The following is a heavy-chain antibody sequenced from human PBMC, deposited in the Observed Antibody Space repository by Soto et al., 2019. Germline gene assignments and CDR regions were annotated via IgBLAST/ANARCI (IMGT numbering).Heavy chain of an antibody. D-gene: IGHD5-12*01. Sequence: GGSLRLSCAASGFTFSSYSMNWVRQAPGKGLEWVSSISSSSSYIYYADSVKGRFTISRDNAKNSLYLQMNSLRAEDTAVYYCASDIVATIDAFDIWGQATMVTVS. J-gene: IGHJ3*02. V-gene: IGHV3-21*01. CDR2: ISSSSSYI. CDR3: ASDIVATIDAFDI. CDR1: GFTFSSYS.